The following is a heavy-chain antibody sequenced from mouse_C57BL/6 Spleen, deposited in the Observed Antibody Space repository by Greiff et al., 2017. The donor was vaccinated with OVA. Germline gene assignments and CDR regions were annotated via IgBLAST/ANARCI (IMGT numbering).Heavy chain of an antibody. Sequence: VQLQQSGAELARPGASVKMSCKASGYTFTSYTMHWVKQRPGQGLEWIGYINPSSGYTKYNQKFKDKATLTADKSSSTAYMQLSSLTSEDSAVYYCARSGLTEYFDYWGQGTTLTVSS. CDR2: INPSSGYT. J-gene: IGHJ2*01. CDR3: ARSGLTEYFDY. CDR1: GYTFTSYT. D-gene: IGHD4-1*01. V-gene: IGHV1-4*01.